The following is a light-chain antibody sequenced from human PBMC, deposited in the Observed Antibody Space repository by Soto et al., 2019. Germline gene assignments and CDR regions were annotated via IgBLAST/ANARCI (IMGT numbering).Light chain of an antibody. V-gene: IGKV1-9*01. J-gene: IGKJ4*01. CDR1: EDITIY. Sequence: IQLTQSPSSLSASMGDSVTITCRASEDITIYLAWYQQKPGKAPNLLMYAASTLQSGVPSRFSGSGSGTDFTLTISSLQAEDFATYYCQQTRRYPSTFGGGTKVDI. CDR3: QQTRRYPST. CDR2: AAS.